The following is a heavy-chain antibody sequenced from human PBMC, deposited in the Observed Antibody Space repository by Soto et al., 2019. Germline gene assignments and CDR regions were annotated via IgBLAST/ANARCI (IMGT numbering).Heavy chain of an antibody. CDR2: IGTAGDP. CDR3: ARGSDSGYDNAFDI. CDR1: GFTFSSYD. Sequence: GGSLRLSCAASGFTFSSYDMHWVRQATGKGLEWVSAIGTAGDPYYPGSVKGRFTISRENAKNSLYLQMNSLRAGDTAVYYFARGSDSGYDNAFDIWGQGTMVTVSS. D-gene: IGHD5-12*01. V-gene: IGHV3-13*05. J-gene: IGHJ3*02.